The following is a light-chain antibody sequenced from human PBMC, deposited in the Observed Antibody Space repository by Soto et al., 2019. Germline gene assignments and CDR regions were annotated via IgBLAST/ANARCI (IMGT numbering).Light chain of an antibody. Sequence: IVLTQSPATLSFSPGERATLSCRASQRIAIYLSWYHQRSGQSPRLLIYDTFNRAPGIPDRFSGSGSGTDFTLTISSLEPEDFAVYYCQQRATWPWTFGQGTTVEIK. CDR2: DTF. V-gene: IGKV3-11*01. CDR1: QRIAIY. CDR3: QQRATWPWT. J-gene: IGKJ1*01.